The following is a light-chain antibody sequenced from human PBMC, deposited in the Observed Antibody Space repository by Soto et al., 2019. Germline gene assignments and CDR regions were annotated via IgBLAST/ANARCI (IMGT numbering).Light chain of an antibody. Sequence: EIVLTQSPGALHLSTEERATHSCRASQSGRSSHLAWYQQMPGQAPRLLIYGASNRATGIPDRFSGSGSGTDFTLTISRLEPEEFAVYYCHQYSRSAGTFGGGNKVELK. CDR1: QSGRSSH. CDR3: HQYSRSAGT. CDR2: GAS. J-gene: IGKJ4*01. V-gene: IGKV3-20*01.